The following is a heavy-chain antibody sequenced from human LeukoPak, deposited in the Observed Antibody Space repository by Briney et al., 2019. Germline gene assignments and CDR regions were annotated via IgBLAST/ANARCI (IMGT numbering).Heavy chain of an antibody. J-gene: IGHJ5*02. CDR2: ISGSGGST. CDR3: AKDLSSSGWLQGWFDP. Sequence: PGASLSLSCAASGFAFSSYAMSWVRQAPGKGLEWVSDISGSGGSTYYADSVKGRFTISRDNSKNTLYLQMNSLRAEDTAVYYCAKDLSSSGWLQGWFDPWGQGTLVTVSS. CDR1: GFAFSSYA. V-gene: IGHV3-23*01. D-gene: IGHD6-19*01.